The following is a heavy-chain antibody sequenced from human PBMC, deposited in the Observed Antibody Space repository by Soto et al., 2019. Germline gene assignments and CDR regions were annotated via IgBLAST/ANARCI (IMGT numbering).Heavy chain of an antibody. D-gene: IGHD6-19*01. Sequence: QVQLVQSRAEVKKPGASVKVSCKASGYTFSSYGITWVRQAPGQGFEWMGWISAYNGNTNYAQKLQGRVTMTPDTPMSTAYMELRSLRSDDTAGYFWARARRPVAGDYWGQGTLVTVSS. V-gene: IGHV1-18*01. CDR2: ISAYNGNT. CDR1: GYTFSSYG. CDR3: ARARRPVAGDY. J-gene: IGHJ4*02.